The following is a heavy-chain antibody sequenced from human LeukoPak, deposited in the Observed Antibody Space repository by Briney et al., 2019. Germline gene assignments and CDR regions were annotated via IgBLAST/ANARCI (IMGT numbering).Heavy chain of an antibody. CDR3: ARDLSAAFDF. CDR2: LVYDERS. Sequence: GRTLRLSCAASGFPFSSYGTHWVRQAPGKGLEWVARLVYDERSDYANSVKGRFSISRDNSKNTLFLDMSDLRVEDTAVYYCARDLSAAFDFWGQGVLVTVSS. D-gene: IGHD6-19*01. CDR1: GFPFSSYG. V-gene: IGHV3-33*05. J-gene: IGHJ4*02.